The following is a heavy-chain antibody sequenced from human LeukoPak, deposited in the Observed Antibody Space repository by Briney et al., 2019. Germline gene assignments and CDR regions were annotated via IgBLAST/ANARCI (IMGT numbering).Heavy chain of an antibody. D-gene: IGHD6-13*01. J-gene: IGHJ6*02. CDR1: GFTFSSYG. CDR2: ISGSGGTT. V-gene: IGHV3-23*01. Sequence: GGSLRLSCAASGFTFSSYGMNWVRQAPGKGLEWVSGISGSGGTTYYADSVKGRFTISRDNSKNSLSLQVSSLKASDTAMYYCARREQQLNYYYGMDVWGQGTTVTVSS. CDR3: ARREQQLNYYYGMDV.